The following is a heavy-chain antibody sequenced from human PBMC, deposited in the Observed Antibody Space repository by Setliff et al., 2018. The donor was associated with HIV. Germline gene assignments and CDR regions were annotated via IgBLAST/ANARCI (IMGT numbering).Heavy chain of an antibody. D-gene: IGHD3-22*01. J-gene: IGHJ4*02. CDR1: GYSFTDYY. CDR2: INPKSDGT. CDR3: ARGMDYYDTSGYYQYYFDY. Sequence: ASVKVSCKASGYSFTDYYIHWVRQAPGQGLEWMGWINPKSDGTNYAQKFQGWITMTRDTSVSTAYMELSRLRSDDTAVYYCARGMDYYDTSGYYQYYFDYWGQGTQVTVSS. V-gene: IGHV1-2*04.